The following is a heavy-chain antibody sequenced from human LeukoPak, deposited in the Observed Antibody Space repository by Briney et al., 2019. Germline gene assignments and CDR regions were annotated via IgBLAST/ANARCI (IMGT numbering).Heavy chain of an antibody. V-gene: IGHV4-39*07. CDR3: AREFGGSSTY. CDR2: IYYSGST. J-gene: IGHJ4*02. Sequence: SETLSLTCTVSGGSISSGSYYWGWIRQPPGKGLEWIGSIYYSGSTYYNPSLKSRVTISVDTSKNQFSLKLSSVTAADTAVYYCAREFGGSSTYWGQGTLVTVSS. D-gene: IGHD2-15*01. CDR1: GGSISSGSYY.